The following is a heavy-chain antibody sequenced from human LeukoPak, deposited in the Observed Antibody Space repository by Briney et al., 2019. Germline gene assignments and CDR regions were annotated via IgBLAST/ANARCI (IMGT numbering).Heavy chain of an antibody. D-gene: IGHD3-22*01. CDR3: ARVGEITMIVVDTDY. V-gene: IGHV1-18*01. CDR2: ISAYNGNT. Sequence: ASVKVSCKASGYTFTSYGISWVRQAPGQGLEWMGCISAYNGNTNYAQKLQGRVTMTTDTSTSTAYMELRSLRSDDTAVYYCARVGEITMIVVDTDYWGQGTLVTVSS. CDR1: GYTFTSYG. J-gene: IGHJ4*02.